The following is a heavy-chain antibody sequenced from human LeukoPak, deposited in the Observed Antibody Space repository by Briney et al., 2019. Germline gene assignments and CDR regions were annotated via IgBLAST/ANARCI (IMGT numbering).Heavy chain of an antibody. Sequence: GGSLRLSCAASGFTFSSYNMNWVRQAPGKGLEWVSSISSTSNYIYYADSVKGRFTISRDNAKNSLYLQMNSLRAEDTAVYYCARMNYCSSTSCYVDAFDIWGQGTMVTVSS. D-gene: IGHD2-2*01. CDR2: ISSTSNYI. J-gene: IGHJ3*02. V-gene: IGHV3-21*01. CDR1: GFTFSSYN. CDR3: ARMNYCSSTSCYVDAFDI.